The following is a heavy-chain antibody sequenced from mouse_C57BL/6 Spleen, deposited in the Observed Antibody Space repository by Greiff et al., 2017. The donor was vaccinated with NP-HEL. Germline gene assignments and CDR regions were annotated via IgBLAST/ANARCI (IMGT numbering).Heavy chain of an antibody. CDR3: ATHYDYDGYYAMDY. D-gene: IGHD2-4*01. V-gene: IGHV1-18*01. CDR2: INPNNGGT. CDR1: GYTFTDYN. Sequence: VQLQQSGPELVKPGASVKIPCKASGYTFTDYNMDWVKQSHGKSLEWIGDINPNNGGTIYNQKFKGKATLTVDKSSSTAYMELRSLTSEDTAVYYCATHYDYDGYYAMDYWGQGTSVTVSS. J-gene: IGHJ4*01.